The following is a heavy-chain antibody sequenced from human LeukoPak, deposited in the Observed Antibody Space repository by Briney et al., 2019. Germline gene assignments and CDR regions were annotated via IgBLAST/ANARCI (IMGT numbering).Heavy chain of an antibody. CDR3: ARDRMGATGY. V-gene: IGHV3-53*01. D-gene: IGHD1-26*01. Sequence: GGSLRLSCAASGFTVSSNYMSWVRQAPGKGLEWVSVIYSGGSTYYADSVKGRFTISRDNAKNSLYLQMNSLRAEDTAVYYCARDRMGATGYWGQGTLVTVSS. CDR1: GFTVSSNY. J-gene: IGHJ4*02. CDR2: IYSGGST.